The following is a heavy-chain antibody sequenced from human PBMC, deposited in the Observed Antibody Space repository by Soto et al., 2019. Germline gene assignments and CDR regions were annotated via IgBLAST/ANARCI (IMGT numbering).Heavy chain of an antibody. D-gene: IGHD3-10*01. V-gene: IGHV1-69*01. Sequence: QVHLVQSGAEVKKPGSSVKVSCKASGGTFNDLAFSWVRQAPGQGLEWMGGIIPLFGTPSYSQKFQGRVSITADESTTTVYMEMSSLTLEDTAIYYCSTDVIGEMSIIGYFDSWGLGSLVSVSS. CDR3: STDVIGEMSIIGYFDS. J-gene: IGHJ4*02. CDR2: IIPLFGTP. CDR1: GGTFNDLA.